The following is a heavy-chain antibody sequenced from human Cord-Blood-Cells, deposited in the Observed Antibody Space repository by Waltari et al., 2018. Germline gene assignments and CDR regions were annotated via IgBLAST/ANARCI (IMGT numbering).Heavy chain of an antibody. CDR2: MSHMFGTA. CDR3: ARGGLTFRELLSFDY. D-gene: IGHD3-10*01. V-gene: IGHV1-69*06. Sequence: QVQLVQSGAEVKKPGSSVKVSCKASGGTFSSYANSWVRQAAGQGLEWIGGMSHMFGTANYSEKCQDRVTITAEKSTSTAYVELGGLRSGDTAVYYCARGGLTFRELLSFDYWGQGTLVTVSS. CDR1: GGTFSSYA. J-gene: IGHJ4*02.